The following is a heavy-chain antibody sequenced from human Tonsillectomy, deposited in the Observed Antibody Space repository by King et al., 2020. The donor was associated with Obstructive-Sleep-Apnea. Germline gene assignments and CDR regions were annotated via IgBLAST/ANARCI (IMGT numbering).Heavy chain of an antibody. CDR2: IKKDGSET. V-gene: IGHV3-7*01. Sequence: VQLVESGGGLVQPGGSLRLSCTASGFTFSSYWMSGVRQAPGKGLEWVATIKKDGSETYYVDSVKGRFTLSIENAKNSLFLQMNSLRVEDTAVYYCARVPQYYFDYWGQGTLVTVSS. J-gene: IGHJ4*02. CDR1: GFTFSSYW. CDR3: ARVPQYYFDY.